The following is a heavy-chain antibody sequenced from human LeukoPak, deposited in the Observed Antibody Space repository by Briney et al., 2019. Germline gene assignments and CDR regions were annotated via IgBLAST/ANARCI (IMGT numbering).Heavy chain of an antibody. CDR1: GFTFSSYS. V-gene: IGHV3-21*01. Sequence: GGSLRLSCAASGFTFSSYSMNWVRQAPGKGLEWVSSISSSSSYIYYADSVKGRFTISRDNAENSLYLQMNSLRAEDTAVYYCARDGVTMVRGVISPLGYWGQGTLVTVSS. D-gene: IGHD3-10*01. CDR3: ARDGVTMVRGVISPLGY. CDR2: ISSSSSYI. J-gene: IGHJ4*02.